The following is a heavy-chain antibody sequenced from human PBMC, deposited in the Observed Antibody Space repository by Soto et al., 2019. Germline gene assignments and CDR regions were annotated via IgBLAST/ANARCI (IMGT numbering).Heavy chain of an antibody. CDR3: ASKTVVVPGQF. Sequence: SETLSLTCAVSGGSVSSTMWWSWVRQPPGKGLEWIGEISHSGSTDYNPTLRTRITISLDKSRNQISLELNSVTVADTAVYYCASKTVVVPGQFWGQGTLVTVSS. D-gene: IGHD2-2*01. J-gene: IGHJ4*02. CDR1: GGSVSSTMW. V-gene: IGHV4-4*02. CDR2: ISHSGST.